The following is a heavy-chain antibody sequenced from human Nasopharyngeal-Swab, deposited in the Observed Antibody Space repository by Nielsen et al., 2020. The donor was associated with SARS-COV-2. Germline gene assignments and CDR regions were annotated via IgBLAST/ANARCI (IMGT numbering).Heavy chain of an antibody. CDR1: GFSCSIYA. D-gene: IGHD2-15*01. J-gene: IGHJ3*02. V-gene: IGHV3-23*01. Sequence: GESLKISCAASGFSCSIYAMSWVRQPPGKGLEWVSTISGSATNTYYADSVKGRFTISRDNSKNTLYLQMNSLRAEDTAVYYCARGGVGAFDIWGQGTMVTVSS. CDR3: ARGGVGAFDI. CDR2: ISGSATNT.